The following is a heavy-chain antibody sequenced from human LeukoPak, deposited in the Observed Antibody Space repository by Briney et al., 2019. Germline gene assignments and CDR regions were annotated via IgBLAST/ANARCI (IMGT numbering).Heavy chain of an antibody. CDR1: GFTFSVYV. CDR2: INSDESST. Sequence: GGSLRLSCAASGFTFSVYVMSWVRQAPGKGLVWVSRINSDESSTTYADSVKGRFTISRDNAKNTLYLQMNSLRAEDTAVYYCARLEHGYCSSTSCADWGQGTLVTVSS. V-gene: IGHV3-74*01. J-gene: IGHJ4*02. CDR3: ARLEHGYCSSTSCAD. D-gene: IGHD2-2*01.